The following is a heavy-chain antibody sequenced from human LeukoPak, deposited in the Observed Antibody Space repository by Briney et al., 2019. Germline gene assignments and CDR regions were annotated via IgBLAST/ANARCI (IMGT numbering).Heavy chain of an antibody. J-gene: IGHJ4*02. Sequence: GGSLRLSCAASGFTFSSYSMNWVRQAPGKGLEWVSSISSSSSYIYYADSVKGRFTISRDNAKNSLYLQMNSLRAEDTAVYYCARDGGVYYDSSGYCDYWGQGTLVTVSS. CDR3: ARDGGVYYDSSGYCDY. CDR1: GFTFSSYS. CDR2: ISSSSSYI. D-gene: IGHD3-22*01. V-gene: IGHV3-21*01.